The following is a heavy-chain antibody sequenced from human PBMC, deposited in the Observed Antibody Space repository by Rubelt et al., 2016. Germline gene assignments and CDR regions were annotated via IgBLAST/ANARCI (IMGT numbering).Heavy chain of an antibody. V-gene: IGHV3-15*01. Sequence: EVQLVESGGGLVKPGGSLRLSCAASGFTFSNAWMSWVRQAPGKGLEWVGRIKSKTDGGTTDYAAPVKGRFTISRDDSKYTLYLQMNSLKTEDTAVYYCTTDLKLSGIQLWSDAFDIWGQGTMVTVSS. CDR2: IKSKTDGGTT. D-gene: IGHD5-18*01. J-gene: IGHJ3*02. CDR1: GFTFSNAW. CDR3: TTDLKLSGIQLWSDAFDI.